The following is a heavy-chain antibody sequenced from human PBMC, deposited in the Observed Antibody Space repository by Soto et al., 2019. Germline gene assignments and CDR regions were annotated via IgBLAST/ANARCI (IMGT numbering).Heavy chain of an antibody. J-gene: IGHJ4*02. Sequence: PGGSLRLSCAASGFTFSSYGMHWVRQAPGKGLEWVAVIWYDGSNKYYADSVKGRFTISRDNSKNTLYLQMNSLRAEDTAVYYCARDQYYYDSSGPIDYWGQGTLVTVSS. D-gene: IGHD3-22*01. CDR2: IWYDGSNK. V-gene: IGHV3-33*01. CDR1: GFTFSSYG. CDR3: ARDQYYYDSSGPIDY.